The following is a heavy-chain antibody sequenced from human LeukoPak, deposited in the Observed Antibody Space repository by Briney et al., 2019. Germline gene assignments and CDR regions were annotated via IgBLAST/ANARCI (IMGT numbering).Heavy chain of an antibody. CDR2: IYYSGST. D-gene: IGHD1/OR15-1a*01. Sequence: PSETLSLTCTVSGGSISSSSYYWGWIRQPPGKGLEGIGSIYYSGSTYYNPSLKSRVTISVDTSKNQFSLKLSSVTAADTAVYYCARRGGFRHLDQRAFDIWGQGTMVTVSS. J-gene: IGHJ3*02. V-gene: IGHV4-39*01. CDR3: ARRGGFRHLDQRAFDI. CDR1: GGSISSSSYY.